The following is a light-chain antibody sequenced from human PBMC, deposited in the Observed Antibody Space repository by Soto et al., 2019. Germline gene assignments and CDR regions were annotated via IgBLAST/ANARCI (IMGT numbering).Light chain of an antibody. CDR1: QTVTSSY. CDR3: QQYGSSPPT. CDR2: GAS. V-gene: IGKV3-20*01. Sequence: EIVLTQSPGTLSSSPGERVTLSCRASQTVTSSYLAWYQQKPGQAPRLLIYGASSRATGIPDRLSGSGSGTDFTLTISRLEPEDFAVYYCQQYGSSPPTLGQGTKV. J-gene: IGKJ1*01.